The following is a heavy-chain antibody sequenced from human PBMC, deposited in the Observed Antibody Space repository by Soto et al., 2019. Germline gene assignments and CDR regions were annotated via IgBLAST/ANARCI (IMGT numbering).Heavy chain of an antibody. V-gene: IGHV4-59*01. CDR2: INYGRIT. J-gene: IGHJ2*01. Sequence: VQLQESGPGLVEPSETLSLTCTVSGGSISSYYWSWIRQPPEKVLEWMGYINYGRITNYNPSLKSRLPTSVDTTKNECPLKLISVTAAGTDEYYCARVQDWYFDLWGRGTLVSLSS. CDR1: GGSISSYY. CDR3: ARVQDWYFDL.